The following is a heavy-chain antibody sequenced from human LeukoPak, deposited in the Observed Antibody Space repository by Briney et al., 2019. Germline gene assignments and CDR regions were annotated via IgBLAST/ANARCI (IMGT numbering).Heavy chain of an antibody. J-gene: IGHJ4*02. CDR1: GFTFSSYA. D-gene: IGHD6-19*01. Sequence: PGGSLRLSCAASGFTFSSYAMSWVRQAPGKGLEWVSAISGSGGSTYYADSVKGRFTISRDNSKNTLYLQMNSLRAEDTAVYYCAKGSGIAVAGACFDYWGQGTLVTVSS. CDR2: ISGSGGST. V-gene: IGHV3-23*01. CDR3: AKGSGIAVAGACFDY.